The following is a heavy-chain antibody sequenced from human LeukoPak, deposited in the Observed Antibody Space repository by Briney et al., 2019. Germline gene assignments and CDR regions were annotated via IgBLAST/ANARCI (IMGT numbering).Heavy chain of an antibody. CDR2: IYPGDSDT. CDR3: ARHWNGDYVDY. J-gene: IGHJ4*02. D-gene: IGHD1-1*01. Sequence: WMGIIYPGDSDTRYSPSFQGQVTISADKSISTAYLQWSSLKASDTAMYYCARHWNGDYVDYWGQGTLVTVSS. V-gene: IGHV5-51*01.